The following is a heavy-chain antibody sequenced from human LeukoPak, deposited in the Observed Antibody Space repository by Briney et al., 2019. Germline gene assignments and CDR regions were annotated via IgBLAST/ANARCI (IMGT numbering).Heavy chain of an antibody. CDR3: AKRVDYSGKYYFDH. J-gene: IGHJ4*02. CDR1: GFTFRTYA. Sequence: PGGSLRLSCEASGFTFRTYAMSWVRQAPGKGLEWVSGISDSGERTFYAVSVKGRFTISRDNSKNTLLLQMNSLRVEDTAVYFCAKRVDYSGKYYFDHWGQGILVTVSS. CDR2: ISDSGERT. V-gene: IGHV3-23*01. D-gene: IGHD1-26*01.